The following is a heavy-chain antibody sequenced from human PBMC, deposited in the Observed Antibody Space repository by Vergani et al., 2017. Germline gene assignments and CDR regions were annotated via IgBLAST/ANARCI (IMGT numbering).Heavy chain of an antibody. D-gene: IGHD3-3*01. V-gene: IGHV1-8*01. J-gene: IGHJ4*02. CDR3: ARGSRITIFGVVIEWLADY. CDR2: MNPNSGNT. Sequence: QVQLVQSGAEVKKPGASVKVSCKASGYTFTSYDINWVRQATGQGLEWMGWMNPNSGNTGYAQKFQGRVTITRNTSISTAYMELSSLRSEDTAVYYCARGSRITIFGVVIEWLADYWGQGTLVTVSS. CDR1: GYTFTSYD.